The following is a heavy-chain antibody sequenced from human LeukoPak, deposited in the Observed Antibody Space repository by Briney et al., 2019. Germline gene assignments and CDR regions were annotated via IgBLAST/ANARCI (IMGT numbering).Heavy chain of an antibody. D-gene: IGHD6-19*01. V-gene: IGHV4-59*08. CDR1: GGSISSYY. Sequence: PSETLSLTCTVSGGSISSYYWSWIRQPPGKGLEWIGYIYYSGSTNYSPSLKSRVTISVDTSKNRFSLKLSSVTAADTAVYYCARLGSGWPYYFDYWGQGTLVTVSS. CDR2: IYYSGST. CDR3: ARLGSGWPYYFDY. J-gene: IGHJ4*02.